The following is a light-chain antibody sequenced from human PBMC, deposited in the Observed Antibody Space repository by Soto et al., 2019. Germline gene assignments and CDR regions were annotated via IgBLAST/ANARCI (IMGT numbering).Light chain of an antibody. J-gene: IGKJ1*01. Sequence: DIQLTQSPSFLSASVGDRVTITCRASQGISSSLAWYQQKPRKAPKLLIYAASTLQSGVPSRFSGSGSGTEFTLTISSLQPEDFATYYCQQLNSYPRTFGQGTKVEIK. CDR2: AAS. V-gene: IGKV1-9*01. CDR1: QGISSS. CDR3: QQLNSYPRT.